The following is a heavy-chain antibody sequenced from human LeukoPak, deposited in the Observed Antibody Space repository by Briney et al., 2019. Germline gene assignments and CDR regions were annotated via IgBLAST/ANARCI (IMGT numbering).Heavy chain of an antibody. CDR1: GGSISSGGYY. V-gene: IGHV4-31*03. CDR3: ARGGGYLAYYFDY. Sequence: SETLSLTCTVSGGSISSGGYYWSWIRQHPGKGLEWIGYIYYSGSTYYNPSLKSRVTISVDTSKNQFSLMLSSVTAADTAVYYCARGGGYLAYYFDYWGQGTLVTVSS. D-gene: IGHD2-21*01. CDR2: IYYSGST. J-gene: IGHJ4*02.